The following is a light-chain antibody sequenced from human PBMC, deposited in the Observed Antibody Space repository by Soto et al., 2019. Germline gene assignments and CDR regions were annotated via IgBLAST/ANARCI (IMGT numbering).Light chain of an antibody. CDR3: AAWDDSLNGHV. V-gene: IGLV1-44*01. J-gene: IGLJ1*01. Sequence: QSLPTQPHSASGTPGQRVTISCFGSSSTIGTSSVHWFQQLPGTAPKLLISTTNQRPSGVPERFSGSKSGTSASLAISGLQSEDEADYYCAAWDDSLNGHVFGTGTKVTVL. CDR2: TTN. CDR1: SSTIGTSS.